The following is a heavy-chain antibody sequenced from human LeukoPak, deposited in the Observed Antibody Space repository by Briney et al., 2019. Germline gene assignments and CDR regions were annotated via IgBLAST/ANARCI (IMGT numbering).Heavy chain of an antibody. D-gene: IGHD5-18*01. Sequence: GGSLRLSCAASGFTFSSYAMSWVRQAPGKGLEWVSAISGSGGSTYYADFVKGRFIISRDNSKNTLYLQMNSLRAEDTAVYFCAKDARERNTADILNNYYYYMDVWGKGTTVTVSS. CDR3: AKDARERNTADILNNYYYYMDV. J-gene: IGHJ6*03. CDR1: GFTFSSYA. V-gene: IGHV3-23*01. CDR2: ISGSGGST.